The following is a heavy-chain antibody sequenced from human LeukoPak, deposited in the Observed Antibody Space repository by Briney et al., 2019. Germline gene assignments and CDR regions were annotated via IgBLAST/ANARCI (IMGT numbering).Heavy chain of an antibody. CDR1: GFTFSSYS. V-gene: IGHV3-48*01. Sequence: GGSLRLSCAASGFTFSSYSMNWVRQAPGKGLEWVSYISSSSSTIYYADSVKGRFTISRDNAKNSLYLQMNSLRAEDTAVYYCARVCVVVVPAAMLSYYYYYYMDVWGKGTTVTVSS. D-gene: IGHD2-2*01. J-gene: IGHJ6*03. CDR2: ISSSSSTI. CDR3: ARVCVVVVPAAMLSYYYYYYMDV.